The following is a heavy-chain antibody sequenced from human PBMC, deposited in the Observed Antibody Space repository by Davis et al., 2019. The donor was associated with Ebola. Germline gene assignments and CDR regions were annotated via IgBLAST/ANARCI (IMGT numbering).Heavy chain of an antibody. CDR2: IDPSDSST. J-gene: IGHJ4*02. Sequence: GESLKISCKASGYTFTRYWINWVRQMPGEGLEWLVRIDPSDSSTKYKPSFEGHVAISADTSTGTAYLQWSSLQASDTAMYFCATTYGGGSIDYWGQGTRVIVSS. V-gene: IGHV5-10-1*01. CDR3: ATTYGGGSIDY. CDR1: GYTFTRYW. D-gene: IGHD3-10*01.